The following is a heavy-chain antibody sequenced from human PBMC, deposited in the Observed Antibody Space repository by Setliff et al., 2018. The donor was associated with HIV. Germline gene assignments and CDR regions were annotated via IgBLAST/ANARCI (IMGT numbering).Heavy chain of an antibody. Sequence: SETLSLTCTVSGGSISSAYYYWGWIRQPPGKGLEWIGNIYYSGSTYYNPSLKSRVTISVDTSKNQFSLKLSSVTAADTAVYYCARQHYYDSSGRNLMDVWGKGTTVTVSS. CDR3: ARQHYYDSSGRNLMDV. V-gene: IGHV4-39*01. CDR1: GGSISSAYYY. D-gene: IGHD3-22*01. J-gene: IGHJ6*03. CDR2: IYYSGST.